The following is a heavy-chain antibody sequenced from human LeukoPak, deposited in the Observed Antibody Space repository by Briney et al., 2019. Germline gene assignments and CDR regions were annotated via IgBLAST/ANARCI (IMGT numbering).Heavy chain of an antibody. CDR3: AKSSSGYEPYYFDY. V-gene: IGHV3-23*01. D-gene: IGHD5-12*01. CDR1: GFTFSDYW. CDR2: ISGSGGST. Sequence: GGSLRLSCAASGFTFSDYWMTWVRQAPGKGLEWVSAISGSGGSTYYADSMKGRFTISRDNSKNTLYLQMNNLRAEDTAVYYCAKSSSGYEPYYFDYWGQGTLVTVSS. J-gene: IGHJ4*02.